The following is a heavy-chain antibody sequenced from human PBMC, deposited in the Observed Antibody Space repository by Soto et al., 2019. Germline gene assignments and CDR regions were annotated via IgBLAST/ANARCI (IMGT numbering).Heavy chain of an antibody. CDR1: GGSISSYY. CDR2: IYFSGTT. Sequence: QVQLQESGPGLVKPSETLSLTCTVSGGSISSYYWKWIRQPPGKGLEWIGYIYFSGTTNYNPSLRSRVTISVDTSKNQFSLNLISVTAADTAVYYCARHSYGDSDVYYFDYWGQATLVTVSS. CDR3: ARHSYGDSDVYYFDY. J-gene: IGHJ4*02. D-gene: IGHD4-17*01. V-gene: IGHV4-59*08.